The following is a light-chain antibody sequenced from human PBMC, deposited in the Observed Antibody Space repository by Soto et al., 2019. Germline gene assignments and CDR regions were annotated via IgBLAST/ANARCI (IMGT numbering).Light chain of an antibody. CDR2: EVT. CDR1: SSDVGGYNY. Sequence: QSALTQPPSASGSPGQSVTISCSGTSSDVGGYNYVSWYQQHPGKAPKVMIYEVTRRPSGVPDRFSGSRSGNTASLIVSGLQAEDGADYYCSSYAGSNTVAFGGGTQLTVL. V-gene: IGLV2-8*01. J-gene: IGLJ2*01. CDR3: SSYAGSNTVA.